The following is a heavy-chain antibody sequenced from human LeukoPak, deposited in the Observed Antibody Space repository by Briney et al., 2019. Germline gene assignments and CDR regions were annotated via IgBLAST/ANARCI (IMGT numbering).Heavy chain of an antibody. J-gene: IGHJ6*03. V-gene: IGHV3-53*01. CDR3: ARVKAGYHYYMDV. CDR1: GFTVSSSY. Sequence: GGSLRLSCAASGFTVSSSYMSWVRQAPGKGLEWVSVMGRFTISRDNSKNTLYLQMNSLRAEDTAVYYCARVKAGYHYYMDVWGKGTTATVSS. D-gene: IGHD3-10*01.